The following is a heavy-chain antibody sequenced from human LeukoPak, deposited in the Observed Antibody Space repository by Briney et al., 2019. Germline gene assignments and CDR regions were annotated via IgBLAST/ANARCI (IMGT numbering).Heavy chain of an antibody. J-gene: IGHJ4*02. CDR2: IYYTGST. Sequence: PSETLSLTCTVSGGSISNYYWSWIRQPPGEGLEWIGYIYYTGSTNYNPSLKSRVTISVDTSKNQFSLKLSSVTAADTAVYYCAREDSSGYYDYWGQGTLVTVSS. V-gene: IGHV4-59*01. CDR3: AREDSSGYYDY. CDR1: GGSISNYY. D-gene: IGHD3-22*01.